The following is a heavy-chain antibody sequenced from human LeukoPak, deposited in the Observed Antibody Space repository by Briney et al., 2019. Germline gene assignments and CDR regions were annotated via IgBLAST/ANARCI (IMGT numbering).Heavy chain of an antibody. CDR1: GFTFSNSW. CDR3: TTSLGLHYDFWSGYLPYYYYYYMDV. Sequence: PGGSLRLSCAASGFTFSNSWMSWVRQAPGKGLEWVGRIKSKTDGGTTDYAAPVKGRFTISRDDSKNTLYLQMNSLKTEDTAVYYCTTSLGLHYDFWSGYLPYYYYYYMDVWGKGTTVTVSS. CDR2: IKSKTDGGTT. V-gene: IGHV3-15*01. J-gene: IGHJ6*03. D-gene: IGHD3-3*01.